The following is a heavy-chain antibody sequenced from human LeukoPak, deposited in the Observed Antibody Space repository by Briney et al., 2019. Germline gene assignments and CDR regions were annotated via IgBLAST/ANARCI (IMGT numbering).Heavy chain of an antibody. D-gene: IGHD6-19*01. CDR1: GFSLTTSGVG. J-gene: IGHJ4*02. CDR2: IYWDDDK. V-gene: IGHV2-5*02. CDR3: SRTRRGQIGWTNDY. Sequence: GPTLVNPTQTLTLTCTFSGFSLTTSGVGVGWIRQPPGKALEWLALIYWDDDKRYRPSLKSRVTITKDTSKNQVVLTMTNMDPVDTATYYCSRTRRGQIGWTNDYWGQGTLVTVSS.